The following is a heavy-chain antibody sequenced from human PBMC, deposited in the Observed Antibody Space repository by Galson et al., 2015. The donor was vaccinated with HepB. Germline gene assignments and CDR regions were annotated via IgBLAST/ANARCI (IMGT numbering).Heavy chain of an antibody. Sequence: SVKVSCKASGYTFTSYYMHWVRQAPGQGLEWMGIINPSGGSTSYAQKFQGRVTMTRDTSTSTVYMELSSLRSEDTAVYYCARASIAVAGTWWFDPWGQGTLVTVSS. J-gene: IGHJ5*02. V-gene: IGHV1-46*01. CDR1: GYTFTSYY. CDR3: ARASIAVAGTWWFDP. CDR2: INPSGGST. D-gene: IGHD6-19*01.